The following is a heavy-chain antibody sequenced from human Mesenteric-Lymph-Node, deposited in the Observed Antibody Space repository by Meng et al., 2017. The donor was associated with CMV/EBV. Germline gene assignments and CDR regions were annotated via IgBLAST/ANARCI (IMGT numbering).Heavy chain of an antibody. V-gene: IGHV4-39*07. CDR2: IYYSGST. D-gene: IGHD2-2*02. J-gene: IGHJ4*02. Sequence: SETLSLTCTVSGGSISSSSYYWGWIRQPPGKGLEWIGSIYYSGSTYYNPSLKSRVTISVDTSKTQVSLKVSSVTAADTAVYYCARGLGYCSSTSCYTGEYYFDYWGQGTLVTVSS. CDR3: ARGLGYCSSTSCYTGEYYFDY. CDR1: GGSISSSSYY.